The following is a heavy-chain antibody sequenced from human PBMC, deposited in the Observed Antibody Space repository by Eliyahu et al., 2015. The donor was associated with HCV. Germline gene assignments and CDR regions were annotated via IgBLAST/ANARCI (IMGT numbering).Heavy chain of an antibody. CDR2: IYYRGTS. D-gene: IGHD2-15*01. Sequence: QLQLQESGPGLVKPSXTLSLTCTFSGGXINSSRYYWAXIRQPPGKGLEWIGSIYYRGTSYXNXSLXSRVTISVDXSKNQLLLKLSSVTAADTAXYYCASGHRYCSGDSCSYWYFDVWGRGTLVTVST. V-gene: IGHV4-39*01. J-gene: IGHJ2*01. CDR3: ASGHRYCSGDSCSYWYFDV. CDR1: GGXINSSRYY.